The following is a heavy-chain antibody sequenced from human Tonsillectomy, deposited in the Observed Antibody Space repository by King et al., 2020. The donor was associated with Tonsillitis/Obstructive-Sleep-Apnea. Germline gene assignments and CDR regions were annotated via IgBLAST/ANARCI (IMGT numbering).Heavy chain of an antibody. V-gene: IGHV5-10-1*01. D-gene: IGHD3-10*01. J-gene: IGHJ5*02. CDR3: ARHKAHYYGSGSHRWFDP. CDR1: GYSFTNYW. CDR2: IDPSDSYT. Sequence: VQLVESGAEVKKPGESLTISCKTSGYSFTNYWITGVRQMPGKGLEWMGRIDPSDSYTTYSPSFQGHVTISTDKPITTAFLQWSSLKASDTAMYYCARHKAHYYGSGSHRWFDPWGQGTLVTVSS.